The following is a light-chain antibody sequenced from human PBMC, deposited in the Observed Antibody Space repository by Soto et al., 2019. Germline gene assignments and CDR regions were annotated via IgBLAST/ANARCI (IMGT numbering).Light chain of an antibody. V-gene: IGKV1-39*01. CDR1: QSIGSS. CDR3: QQSSITPPT. Sequence: DIQMTQSPSSLSASAGDRVNITCRASQSIGSSLNWYQHIPGKAPKPLIYAASSLQSGIPSRFRGSGSGTDFILTISSLQPDDFATYYCQQSSITPPTFGQGTKVEIK. J-gene: IGKJ1*01. CDR2: AAS.